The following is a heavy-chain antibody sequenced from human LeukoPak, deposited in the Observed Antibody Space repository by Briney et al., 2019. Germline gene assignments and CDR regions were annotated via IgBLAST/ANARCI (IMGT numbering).Heavy chain of an antibody. CDR3: ARLYGPDAFDI. D-gene: IGHD4-17*01. V-gene: IGHV3-66*01. Sequence: PGGSLRLSCAASGFTFSNYEMNWVRQAPGKGLEWVSVIYSGGSTSYADSVKGRFTISRDSSKNTLFLQMNSLRAEDTAVYYCARLYGPDAFDIWGQGTMVTVSS. J-gene: IGHJ3*02. CDR2: IYSGGST. CDR1: GFTFSNYE.